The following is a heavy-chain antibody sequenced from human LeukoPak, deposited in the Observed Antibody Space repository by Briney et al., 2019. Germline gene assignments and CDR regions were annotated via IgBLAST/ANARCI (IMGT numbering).Heavy chain of an antibody. CDR1: GFTFSTYW. V-gene: IGHV3-7*01. J-gene: IGHJ5*01. D-gene: IGHD1-1*01. Sequence: GGSLRLSCAASGFTFSTYWMTWVRQAPGKRPEWVANIKPDGGEKSYVDSVKGRFTISRDNAKNSLYLQMSSLRAEDTAIYYCARGNYWFYYWGQGTLVTVSS. CDR2: IKPDGGEK. CDR3: ARGNYWFYY.